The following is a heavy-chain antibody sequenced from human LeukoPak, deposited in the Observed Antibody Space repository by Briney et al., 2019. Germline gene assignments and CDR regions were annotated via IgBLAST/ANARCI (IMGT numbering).Heavy chain of an antibody. J-gene: IGHJ4*02. Sequence: GRSLRLSCAASRFTFSTYGMRWVRQAPGKGLEWVAVISYDGSNKYYADSVKGRFTISRDNSKNTLYLQMNSLRVEDTAVYYCAKGGPPTGASPRPWDFNYWGQGTQVTVSS. D-gene: IGHD1-26*01. V-gene: IGHV3-30*18. CDR1: RFTFSTYG. CDR3: AKGGPPTGASPRPWDFNY. CDR2: ISYDGSNK.